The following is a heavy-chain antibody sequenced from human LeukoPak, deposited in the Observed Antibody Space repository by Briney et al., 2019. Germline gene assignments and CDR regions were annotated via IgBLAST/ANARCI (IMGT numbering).Heavy chain of an antibody. V-gene: IGHV1-2*02. J-gene: IGHJ4*02. CDR1: GYTFTGYY. CDR2: INPNSGGT. D-gene: IGHD3-10*01. Sequence: ASVKVSCKASGYTFTGYYMHWVRQATGQGREWMGRINPNSGGTNYAQKFQGRVTMTRDTSISTAYMELSRLRSDDTAVYYCAKPSWFGEYYFDYWGQGTLVTVSS. CDR3: AKPSWFGEYYFDY.